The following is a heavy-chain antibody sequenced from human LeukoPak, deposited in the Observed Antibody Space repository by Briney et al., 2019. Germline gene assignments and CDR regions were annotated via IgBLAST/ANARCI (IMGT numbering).Heavy chain of an antibody. V-gene: IGHV4-34*11. Sequence: SETLSLTCAVYGGSFSGYYWSWIRQPPGKGLEWIGYIYYSGSTNYNPSLKSRVTMSVDTSKNQFSLKLSSVTAADTTVYYCARVTFSNWFDPWGQGTLVTVSS. D-gene: IGHD3-16*01. CDR3: ARVTFSNWFDP. CDR2: IYYSGST. J-gene: IGHJ5*02. CDR1: GGSFSGYY.